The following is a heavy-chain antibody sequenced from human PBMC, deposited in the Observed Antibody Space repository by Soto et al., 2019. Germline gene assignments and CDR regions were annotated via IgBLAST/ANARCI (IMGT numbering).Heavy chain of an antibody. V-gene: IGHV3-33*01. J-gene: IGHJ3*01. CDR1: GFTFSNYG. CDR3: EGRDDPFHV. Sequence: QVQLVESGGGVVQPGTSLRLSCVATGFTFSNYGIHWVRQAPGRGLEWVAVIWHDGSQKYLTDSMRGRFTISRDNSKNTVYLQMNSLRVEATAVYYCEGRDDPFHVWGQGTMVTVSS. CDR2: IWHDGSQK.